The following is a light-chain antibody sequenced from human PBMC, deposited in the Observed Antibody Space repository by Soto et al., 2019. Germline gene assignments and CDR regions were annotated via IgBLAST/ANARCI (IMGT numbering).Light chain of an antibody. CDR1: SSDIGAGYH. Sequence: QSVLTQPPSVSGAPGQRVTISCTGSSSDIGAGYHVHWYQQLPGTAPKLLIYGNNNRPSGVPDRFSGSKSGTSASLAITGLQAEDEADYYGQSYDSSLSGSVFGGGTKLTVL. CDR3: QSYDSSLSGSV. J-gene: IGLJ3*02. V-gene: IGLV1-40*01. CDR2: GNN.